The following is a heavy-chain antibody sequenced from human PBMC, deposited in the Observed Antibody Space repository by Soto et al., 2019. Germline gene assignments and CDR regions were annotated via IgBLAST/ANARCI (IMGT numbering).Heavy chain of an antibody. CDR1: GFTFSNYA. CDR2: ISGSGRMT. Sequence: EVQLLESGGGLVQPGGSLRLSCAGSGFTFSNYAMTWVRQAPGKGLEWVSGISGSGRMTYYADSVKGHFTVSRDNSKNTLYLQMNSVRAEDTAVYYCARGGSNDWQVAFDIWGQGTRVTVSS. D-gene: IGHD3-9*01. CDR3: ARGGSNDWQVAFDI. J-gene: IGHJ3*02. V-gene: IGHV3-23*01.